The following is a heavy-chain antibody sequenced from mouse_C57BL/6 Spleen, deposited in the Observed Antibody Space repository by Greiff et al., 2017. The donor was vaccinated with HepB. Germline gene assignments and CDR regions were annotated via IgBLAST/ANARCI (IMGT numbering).Heavy chain of an antibody. CDR2: IDPSDSYT. V-gene: IGHV1-69*01. CDR3: ARNWDGDYYAMDY. D-gene: IGHD4-1*01. Sequence: QVQLQQPGAELVMPGASVKLSCKASGYTFTSYWMHWVKQRPGQGLEWIGEIDPSDSYTNYNQKFKGKSTLTVDKSSSTAYMQLSSLTSEDSAVYYCARNWDGDYYAMDYWGQGTSVTVSS. J-gene: IGHJ4*01. CDR1: GYTFTSYW.